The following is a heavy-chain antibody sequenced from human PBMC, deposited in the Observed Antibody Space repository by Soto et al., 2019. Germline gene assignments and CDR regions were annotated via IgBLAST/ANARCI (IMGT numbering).Heavy chain of an antibody. CDR2: ISGSGGST. Sequence: GGSLRLSCAASGFPFSSYSMSWVRQAPGKGLEWVSAISGSGGSTYYADSVKGRFTISRDNSKNTLYLQMNSLRAEDTAVYYCAKDQPKYCSGGSCYVSYWGQGTLVTVSS. CDR3: AKDQPKYCSGGSCYVSY. D-gene: IGHD2-15*01. V-gene: IGHV3-23*01. CDR1: GFPFSSYS. J-gene: IGHJ4*02.